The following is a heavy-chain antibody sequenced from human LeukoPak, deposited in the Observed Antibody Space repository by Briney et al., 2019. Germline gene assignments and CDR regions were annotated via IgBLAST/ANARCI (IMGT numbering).Heavy chain of an antibody. CDR3: AKNLRHSWAFDI. V-gene: IGHV3-11*04. CDR1: GGSFSDYY. J-gene: IGHJ3*02. Sequence: LSLTCAVYGGSFSDYYLSWIRQAPGKGLEWVSHISSRGSTIYYADSVKGRFTISRDNAKNSLYLQMNSLSAEDTAVYFCAKNLRHSWAFDIWGQGTMVTVSS. CDR2: ISSRGSTI. D-gene: IGHD4-17*01.